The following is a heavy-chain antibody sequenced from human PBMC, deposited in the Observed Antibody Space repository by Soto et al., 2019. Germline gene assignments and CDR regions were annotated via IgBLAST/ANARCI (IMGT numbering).Heavy chain of an antibody. CDR1: GFTVSSNY. D-gene: IGHD3-22*01. J-gene: IGHJ4*02. CDR2: IYSGGST. V-gene: IGHV3-66*01. CDR3: ARASRNYYDSSGYLYYFDY. Sequence: EVQLVESGGGLVQPGGSLRLSCAASGFTVSSNYMSWVRQAPGKGLEWVSVIYSGGSTYYADSVKGRFTISRDNSKHTLYLQMNSLRDEDTAVYYCARASRNYYDSSGYLYYFDYWGQGTLVTVSS.